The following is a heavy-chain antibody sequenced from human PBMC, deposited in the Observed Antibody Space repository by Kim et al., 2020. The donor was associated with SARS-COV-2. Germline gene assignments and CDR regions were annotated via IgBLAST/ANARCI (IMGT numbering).Heavy chain of an antibody. CDR1: GFTFSDYA. CDR2: ISGSGRTT. V-gene: IGHV3-23*01. D-gene: IGHD3-22*01. CDR3: ARFDDSNGYYQYYFDY. J-gene: IGHJ4*02. Sequence: GGSLRLSCAASGFTFSDYALSWVRQAPGKGLEWVSAISGSGRTTYSADSVKGRFAMSRDDSKNTVYLQMNSLRAEDTAMYYCARFDDSNGYYQYYFDYWGQGTLVTVSS.